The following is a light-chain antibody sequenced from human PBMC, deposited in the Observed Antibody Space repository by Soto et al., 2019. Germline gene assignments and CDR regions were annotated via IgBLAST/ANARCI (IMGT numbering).Light chain of an antibody. Sequence: QSVLTQPPSASGSPGQSVTISCTGTSSDVGGYNYVSWYQQHPSKDPKLMISEVSKRPSGVPDRFSGSKSGNTASLTVSGLLAEDEADYYCSSFAGNNILVFGGGIKVTVL. CDR2: EVS. V-gene: IGLV2-8*01. J-gene: IGLJ2*01. CDR3: SSFAGNNILV. CDR1: SSDVGGYNY.